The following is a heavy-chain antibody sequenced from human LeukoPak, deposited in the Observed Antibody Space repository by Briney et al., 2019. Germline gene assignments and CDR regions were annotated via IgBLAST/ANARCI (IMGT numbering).Heavy chain of an antibody. CDR2: INWNGGST. CDR1: GFTFDDYG. CDR3: ARDPDIVVVPAAIPFDY. J-gene: IGHJ4*02. D-gene: IGHD2-2*01. V-gene: IGHV3-20*04. Sequence: GGSLRLSCAASGFTFDDYGMSWVRQAPGKGLEWVSGINWNGGSTGYADSVKGRFTISRDNAKNFLYLQMNSLRAEDTALYYCARDPDIVVVPAAIPFDYWGQGTLVTVSS.